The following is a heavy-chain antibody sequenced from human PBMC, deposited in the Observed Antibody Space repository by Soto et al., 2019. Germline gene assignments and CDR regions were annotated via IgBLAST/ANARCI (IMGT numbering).Heavy chain of an antibody. CDR1: GGSISSDDYY. CDR3: ARKNVLAATLDY. V-gene: IGHV4-30-4*01. D-gene: IGHD2-15*01. J-gene: IGHJ4*02. CDR2: IYYSGTT. Sequence: SLTCTVSGGSISSDDYYWSWIRQPPGKGLEWIGYIYYSGTTYYNPSLESRLAISVDTSKNQFSLKLSSVTAADTAVYFCARKNVLAATLDYWGQGTLVTVSS.